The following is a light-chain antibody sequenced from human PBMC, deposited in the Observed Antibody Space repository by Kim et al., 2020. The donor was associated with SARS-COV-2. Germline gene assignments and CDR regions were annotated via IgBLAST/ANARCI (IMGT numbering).Light chain of an antibody. J-gene: IGKJ1*01. CDR3: QQSSSTPLT. V-gene: IGKV1-39*01. Sequence: DIQMTQSPSSLSASAGDRVTIACRASQSINRYLNWYQQKLGEAPKLLIYAASGLQSGVPSRFSGNGSGTDFTLTISSLQPEDFATYYCQQSSSTPLTFGQGTKVDIK. CDR1: QSINRY. CDR2: AAS.